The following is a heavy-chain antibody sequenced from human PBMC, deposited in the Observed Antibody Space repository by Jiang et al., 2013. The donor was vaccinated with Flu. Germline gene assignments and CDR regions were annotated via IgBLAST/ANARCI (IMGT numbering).Heavy chain of an antibody. CDR2: INAGNGNT. CDR1: GFPFSSYA. V-gene: IGHV1-3*01. D-gene: IGHD3-16*01. Sequence: GAEVKKPGASVNISCKTSGFPFSSYAMHWVRQAPGQRLEWMGWINAGNGNTKYSEELKDRVTITRDTSASTVYMELRRLRSEDTAVYYCARVGSMRRGVWGWLDLWGQGTLVTV. CDR3: ARVGSMRRGVWGWLDL. J-gene: IGHJ5*02.